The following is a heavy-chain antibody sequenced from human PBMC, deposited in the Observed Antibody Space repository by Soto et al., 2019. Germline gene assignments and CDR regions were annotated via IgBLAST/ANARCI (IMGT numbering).Heavy chain of an antibody. D-gene: IGHD3-10*01. CDR2: ISWNSGSI. V-gene: IGHV3-9*01. CDR3: AKDFVRGGDP. J-gene: IGHJ5*02. Sequence: EVQLVESGGGLVQPGRSLRPSCAASGFTFDDYAMHWVRQAPGKGLEWVSGISWNSGSIGYADSVKGRFTISRDNAKNSLYLQMNSLRAEDTALYYCAKDFVRGGDPWGQGTLVTVSS. CDR1: GFTFDDYA.